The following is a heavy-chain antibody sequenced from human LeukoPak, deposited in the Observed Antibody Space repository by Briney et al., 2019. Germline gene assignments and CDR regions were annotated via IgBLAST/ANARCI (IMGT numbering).Heavy chain of an antibody. V-gene: IGHV3-11*01. D-gene: IGHD3-10*01. J-gene: IGHJ6*02. CDR3: ARDLVDGSGSYYGMDV. CDR2: ISSSGSTI. Sequence: GGSLRLSCAASGFTFSDYYMSWIRQAPGKGLEWVSYISSSGSTIYYADSVKGRFTISRDNAKNSLYLQMNSLRAEDTAVYCCARDLVDGSGSYYGMDVWGQGTTVTVSS. CDR1: GFTFSDYY.